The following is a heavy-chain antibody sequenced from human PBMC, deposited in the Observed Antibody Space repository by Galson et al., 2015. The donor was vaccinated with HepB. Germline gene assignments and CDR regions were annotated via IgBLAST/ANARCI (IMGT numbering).Heavy chain of an antibody. Sequence: QSGAEVKKPGESLKISCKASGYTFTSYYMHWVRQAPGQGLEWMGIINPSGGSTSYAQKLQGRVTMTRDTSTSTVYMELSSLRSEDTAVYYCARSPGYYGDYVEEYFQHWGQGTLVTVSS. J-gene: IGHJ1*01. CDR3: ARSPGYYGDYVEEYFQH. CDR2: INPSGGST. D-gene: IGHD4-17*01. V-gene: IGHV1-46*04. CDR1: GYTFTSYY.